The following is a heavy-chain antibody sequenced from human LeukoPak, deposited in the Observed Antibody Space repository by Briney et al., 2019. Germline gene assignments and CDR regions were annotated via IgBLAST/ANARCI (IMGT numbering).Heavy chain of an antibody. CDR1: GFTFSTYA. CDR2: ISDCGAST. CDR3: AKSLPLQWGGFFDV. J-gene: IGHJ2*01. Sequence: PGGSLRLSCAASGFTFSTYAMSWVRQAPRKGLEWVSTISDCGASTYYAASVRGRFTISGDNSKNTLYLQKNSLRADDTAIYYCAKSLPLQWGGFFDVWGRGAHVTVSS. D-gene: IGHD3-3*01. V-gene: IGHV3-23*01.